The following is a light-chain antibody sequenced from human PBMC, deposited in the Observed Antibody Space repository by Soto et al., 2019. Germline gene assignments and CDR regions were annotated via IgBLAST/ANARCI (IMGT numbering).Light chain of an antibody. V-gene: IGKV3-20*01. J-gene: IGKJ5*01. CDR1: QSVSSSY. Sequence: EIVVTQSPATLSLSPGERASLSRRASQSVSSSYLAWYRQKPGQAPRLLIYGASSRATGIPDRFSGSGSGTDFTLTISRLEPEDFAVYYCQQYGSSPNTFGQGTRLEIK. CDR3: QQYGSSPNT. CDR2: GAS.